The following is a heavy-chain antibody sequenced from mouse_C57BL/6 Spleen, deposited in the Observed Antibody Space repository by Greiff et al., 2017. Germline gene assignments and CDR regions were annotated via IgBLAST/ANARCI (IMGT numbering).Heavy chain of an antibody. V-gene: IGHV1-22*01. Sequence: VQLQQSGPELVKPGASVKMSCKASGYTFTDYNMHWVKQSHGKSLEWIGYINPNNGGTSHNQKFKGKATLTVNKSSSTAYMELRSLTSEDSAVYYCARRYYGSRRYFDYWGQGTTLTVSS. J-gene: IGHJ2*01. CDR3: ARRYYGSRRYFDY. CDR1: GYTFTDYN. D-gene: IGHD1-1*01. CDR2: INPNNGGT.